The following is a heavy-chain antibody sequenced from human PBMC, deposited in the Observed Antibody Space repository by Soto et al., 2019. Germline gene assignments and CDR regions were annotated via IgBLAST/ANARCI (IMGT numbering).Heavy chain of an antibody. CDR3: ARSAVVVYGLDI. J-gene: IGHJ3*02. V-gene: IGHV1-69*12. CDR1: GGTFSSYA. CDR2: IIPISGTA. D-gene: IGHD2-21*01. Sequence: QVQLVQSGAEVKKPGSSVKVSCKASGGTFSSYAISWVREATGQGLEWMGGIIPISGTANYAQKFQGRVTITADESTSTAYMELSSLRSEDTAVLYCARSAVVVYGLDIWGQRPIVTVS.